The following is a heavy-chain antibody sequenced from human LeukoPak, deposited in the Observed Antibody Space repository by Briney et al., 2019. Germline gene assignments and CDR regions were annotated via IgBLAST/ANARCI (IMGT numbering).Heavy chain of an antibody. J-gene: IGHJ3*02. Sequence: ASVKVSCKASGYTFTSYAMHWVRQAPGQRLEWMGWINAGNGNTKYSQEFQGRVTITRDTSASTAYMELSSLGSEDMAVYYCARALSGYCSSTSCYAPRNDAFDIWGQGTMVTVSS. CDR1: GYTFTSYA. V-gene: IGHV1-3*03. D-gene: IGHD2-2*03. CDR2: INAGNGNT. CDR3: ARALSGYCSSTSCYAPRNDAFDI.